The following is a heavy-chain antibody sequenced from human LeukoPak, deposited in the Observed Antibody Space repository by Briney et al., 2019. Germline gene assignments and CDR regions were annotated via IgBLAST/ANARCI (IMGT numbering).Heavy chain of an antibody. CDR3: ARGPPPYCSGDSCYSFLYFHH. V-gene: IGHV1-8*01. D-gene: IGHD2-15*01. CDR1: GYTFTRYD. J-gene: IGHJ1*01. Sequence: ASLKVSCMASGYTFTRYDINSVRQATGQRGGCMGWMNPNSGNTGYAQKFQGRVTMTRDTSISTAYLELTTLRSDDTAVHYCARGPPPYCSGDSCYSFLYFHHWGQGTLVTVSS. CDR2: MNPNSGNT.